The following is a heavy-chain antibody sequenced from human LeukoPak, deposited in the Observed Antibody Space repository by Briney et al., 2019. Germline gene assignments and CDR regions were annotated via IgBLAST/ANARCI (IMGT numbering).Heavy chain of an antibody. J-gene: IGHJ3*02. CDR2: INWNGGST. CDR3: ARVTEYGSGSRYAFDI. CDR1: GFTFDDYG. Sequence: GGSLRLSCAASGFTFDDYGMSWVRQAPGKGLEWVSGINWNGGSTGYADSVKGQFTISRDNAKNSLYLQMNSLRAEDTALYHCARVTEYGSGSRYAFDIWGQGTMVTVSS. D-gene: IGHD3-10*01. V-gene: IGHV3-20*01.